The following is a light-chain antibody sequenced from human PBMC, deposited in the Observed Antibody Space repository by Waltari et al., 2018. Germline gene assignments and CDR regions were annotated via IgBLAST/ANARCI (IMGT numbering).Light chain of an antibody. CDR1: RSISIN. CDR3: QQFNDWPRT. CDR2: GAS. V-gene: IGKV3-15*01. J-gene: IGKJ1*01. Sequence: EVVMTQSPATLSVSPGGRAPLPCRASRSISINLVWYQQRPGQAPRLLIYGASTRATDIPARFSGSGSGTEFTLTISSLQSEDAAVYYCQQFNDWPRTFGQGTKVEVK.